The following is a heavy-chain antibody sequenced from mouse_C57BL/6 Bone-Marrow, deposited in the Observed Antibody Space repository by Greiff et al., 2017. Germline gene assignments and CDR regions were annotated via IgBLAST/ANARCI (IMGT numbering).Heavy chain of an antibody. Sequence: QVQLQQSGAELVKPGASVKLSCKASGYIFTEYTIHWVKQRSGQGLEWIGWFYPGSGSIKYNERFKDKATLTADKSSNTVYMELSRLTSEDSAVYFCSRNERYYAYEGHFDYWGQGTSLTVSS. CDR1: GYIFTEYT. J-gene: IGHJ2*02. D-gene: IGHD2-2*01. CDR2: FYPGSGSI. CDR3: SRNERYYAYEGHFDY. V-gene: IGHV1-62-2*01.